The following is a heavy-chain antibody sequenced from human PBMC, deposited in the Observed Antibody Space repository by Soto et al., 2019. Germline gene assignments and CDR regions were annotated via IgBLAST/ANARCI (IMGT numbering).Heavy chain of an antibody. CDR3: ARHNKVYNWFDP. Sequence: KPSETLSLTCTVSSGSISSSSYYWGWIRQPPGKGLEWIGSIYYSGSTYYNPSLKSRVTISVDTSKNQFSLKLSSVTAADTAVYYCARHNKVYNWFDPWGQGILVTVSS. D-gene: IGHD2-8*01. V-gene: IGHV4-39*01. CDR2: IYYSGST. J-gene: IGHJ5*01. CDR1: SGSISSSSYY.